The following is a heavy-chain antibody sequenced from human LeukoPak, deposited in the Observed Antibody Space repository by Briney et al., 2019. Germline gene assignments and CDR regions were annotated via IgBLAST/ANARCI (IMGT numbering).Heavy chain of an antibody. J-gene: IGHJ4*02. V-gene: IGHV3-30-3*01. Sequence: PGGSLRLSCVASGFTFSSFWMSWVRQAPGKGLEWVAVISYDGSNKYYADSVKGRFTISRDNSKNTLYLQMNSLRAEDTAVYYCARGRWLQARGPSFDYWGQGTLVTVSS. CDR1: GFTFSSFW. CDR2: ISYDGSNK. CDR3: ARGRWLQARGPSFDY. D-gene: IGHD5-24*01.